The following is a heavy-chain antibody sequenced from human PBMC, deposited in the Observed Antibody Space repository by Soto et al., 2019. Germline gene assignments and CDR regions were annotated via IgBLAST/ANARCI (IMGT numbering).Heavy chain of an antibody. CDR1: GFTFSSYG. J-gene: IGHJ4*02. V-gene: IGHV3-30*18. Sequence: AGGSLRLSCAASGFTFSSYGMHWVRQAPGKGLEWVAVISYDGSNKYYVDSVKGRFTISRDNSKNTLYLQMNSLRAEDTAVYYCAKDMGVVAATLRRLEYYFYYWGQGTLVTVSS. CDR3: AKDMGVVAATLRRLEYYFYY. CDR2: ISYDGSNK. D-gene: IGHD2-15*01.